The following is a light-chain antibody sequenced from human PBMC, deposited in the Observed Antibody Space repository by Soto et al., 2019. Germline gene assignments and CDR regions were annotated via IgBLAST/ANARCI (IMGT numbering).Light chain of an antibody. J-gene: IGKJ1*01. CDR2: GAS. V-gene: IGKV3-20*01. Sequence: EIVLTQSPGTLSLSPGDRDTVSCRASQSVNSNYLAWYQRKPGQAPRLLIYGASNRATDIPYRFSASGSGTDFTLTITRPETEDFAVYYCQQYDSTPPTFGQGTKVEVK. CDR1: QSVNSNY. CDR3: QQYDSTPPT.